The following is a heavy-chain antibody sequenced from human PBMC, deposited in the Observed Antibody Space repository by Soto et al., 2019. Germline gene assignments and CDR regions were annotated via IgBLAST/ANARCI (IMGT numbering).Heavy chain of an antibody. J-gene: IGHJ6*02. D-gene: IGHD6-19*01. V-gene: IGHV1-8*01. CDR3: ARGQAWLVQRYYYGMDV. CDR1: GYTFTSYD. CDR2: MNPNSGNT. Sequence: QVQLVQSGAEVKKPGASVKVSCKASGYTFTSYDINWVRQATGQGLEWMGWMNPNSGNTGYAQKFQGRVTMTRNTSISTADMELSSLRSEDTAVYYCARGQAWLVQRYYYGMDVWGQGTTVTVSS.